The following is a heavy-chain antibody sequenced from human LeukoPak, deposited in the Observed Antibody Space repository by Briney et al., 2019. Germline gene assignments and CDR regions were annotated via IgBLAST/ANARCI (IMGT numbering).Heavy chain of an antibody. D-gene: IGHD3-22*01. V-gene: IGHV3-11*01. CDR2: ISSSGSTI. CDR3: ARADMIVVDFFPHPFDY. CDR1: GFTFSDYY. Sequence: KPGGSLRLSCAASGFTFSDYYMSWIRQAPGKGLEWVSYISSSGSTIYYADSVKGRFTISRDNAKNSLYLQMNSLRAEDTAVYYCARADMIVVDFFPHPFDYWGQGTLVTVSS. J-gene: IGHJ4*02.